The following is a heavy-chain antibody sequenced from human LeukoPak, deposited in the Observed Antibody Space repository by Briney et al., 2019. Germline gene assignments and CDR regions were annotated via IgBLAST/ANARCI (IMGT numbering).Heavy chain of an antibody. CDR1: GFTFSNNE. J-gene: IGHJ4*02. V-gene: IGHV3-48*03. CDR2: ITSSGRTT. CDR3: ARERQGSNWDPFDY. D-gene: IGHD6-13*01. Sequence: GGSLRLSCAASGFTFSNNEMNWARQAPGKGLEGLSYITSSGRTTDYADSVKGRFTISRDNAKNSLYLQLNSLRVEDTAVYYCARERQGSNWDPFDYWGQGTLVTVSS.